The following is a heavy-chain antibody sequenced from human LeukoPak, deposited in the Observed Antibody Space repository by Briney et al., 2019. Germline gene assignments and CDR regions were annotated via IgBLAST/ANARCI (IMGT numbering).Heavy chain of an antibody. CDR2: IGTAGDT. V-gene: IGHV3-13*01. D-gene: IGHD6-13*01. CDR1: GFTFSNFD. Sequence: GGSLRLSCATSGFTFSNFDLHWVRQATGEGLEWVSAIGTAGDTYYPDSVKGRFIISRDNAKNSFYLQMDNLRPGDTAVYYCSRGGAPAGYAYDIWGHGTVVTVSS. CDR3: SRGGAPAGYAYDI. J-gene: IGHJ3*02.